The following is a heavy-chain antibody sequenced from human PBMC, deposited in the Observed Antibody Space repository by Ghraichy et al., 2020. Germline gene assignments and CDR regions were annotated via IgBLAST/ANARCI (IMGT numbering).Heavy chain of an antibody. D-gene: IGHD4-23*01. CDR2: ISSSSRAI. CDR1: GFPFGSYN. Sequence: LSLTCVGSGFPFGSYNMNWVRQSPGKGLEWVSYISSSSRAIFYADSVKGRFTISRDNAQNSLYLQMKSLRDEDTAIYYCARASTVVRFYYFDGMDVWGQGTTVTVS. CDR3: ARASTVVRFYYFDGMDV. J-gene: IGHJ6*02. V-gene: IGHV3-48*02.